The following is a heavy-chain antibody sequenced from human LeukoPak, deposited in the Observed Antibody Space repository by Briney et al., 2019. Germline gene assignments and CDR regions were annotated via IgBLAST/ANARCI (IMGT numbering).Heavy chain of an antibody. CDR1: GLTFSSYG. V-gene: IGHV3-30*18. J-gene: IGHJ4*02. CDR2: ISHDGSNK. CDR3: AKDHSNMWLNYYFDY. Sequence: GGSLRLSCAASGLTFSSYGMHWVRQAPGKGLEWVAVISHDGSNKYYADSVKGRFTISRDNSKDTLWLQMSSLRPEDTAVYYCAKDHSNMWLNYYFDYWGQGTLVTVSS. D-gene: IGHD5-12*01.